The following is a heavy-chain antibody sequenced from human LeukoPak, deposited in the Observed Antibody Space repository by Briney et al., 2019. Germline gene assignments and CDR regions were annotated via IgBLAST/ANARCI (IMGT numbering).Heavy chain of an antibody. CDR2: IYYSGST. D-gene: IGHD6-25*01. CDR1: GGSISSYY. CDR3: ARNARRRVYYFDY. V-gene: IGHV4-59*12. J-gene: IGHJ4*02. Sequence: SETLSLTCTVSGGSISSYYWSWIRLPPGKGLEWIGYIYYSGSTNYNPSLKSRVTISVDTSKNQFSLKLSSVTAADTAVYYCARNARRRVYYFDYWGQGTLVTVSS.